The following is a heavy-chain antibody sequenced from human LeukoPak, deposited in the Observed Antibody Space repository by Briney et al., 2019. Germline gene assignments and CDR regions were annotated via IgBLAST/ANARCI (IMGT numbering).Heavy chain of an antibody. V-gene: IGHV3-21*01. CDR3: ARVKVIEYPYDY. Sequence: PGGSLRLSCAASGFTFSSYSMNWVRQAPGKGLEWVAFISSSSSYIYYADSVKGRFTISRDNAKNSLYLQMNSLRAEDTAVYYCARVKVIEYPYDYWGQGTLVTVSS. CDR2: ISSSSSYI. D-gene: IGHD2/OR15-2a*01. CDR1: GFTFSSYS. J-gene: IGHJ4*02.